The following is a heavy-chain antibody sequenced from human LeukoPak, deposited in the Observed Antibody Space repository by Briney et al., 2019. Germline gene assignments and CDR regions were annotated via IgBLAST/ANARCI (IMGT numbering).Heavy chain of an antibody. V-gene: IGHV3-53*01. CDR2: IYSGGST. Sequence: GGSLRLSCAASGFTGSNNYMSWVRQAPGKGLEWVSVIYSGGSTYYADSVKGRFTISRDNSKNTLYLQMNSLRAEDTAVYYCARGGYTYYYDSSGYYFDYWGQGTLVTVSS. J-gene: IGHJ4*02. CDR1: GFTGSNNY. CDR3: ARGGYTYYYDSSGYYFDY. D-gene: IGHD3-22*01.